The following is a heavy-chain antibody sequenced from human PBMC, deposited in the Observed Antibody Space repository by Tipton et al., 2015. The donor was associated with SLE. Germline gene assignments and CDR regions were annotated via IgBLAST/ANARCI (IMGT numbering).Heavy chain of an antibody. CDR2: CNQSGNT. Sequence: TLSLTCAVYGDSFSDYYWNWFRQSPGKGLEWIGDCNQSGNTNYNPSLKSRATISADTSRSQFSLRLTSVTAADTAVYYCATGWSGAVAANWGQGTLVTVSS. D-gene: IGHD2-15*01. V-gene: IGHV4-34*01. J-gene: IGHJ4*02. CDR3: ATGWSGAVAAN. CDR1: GDSFSDYY.